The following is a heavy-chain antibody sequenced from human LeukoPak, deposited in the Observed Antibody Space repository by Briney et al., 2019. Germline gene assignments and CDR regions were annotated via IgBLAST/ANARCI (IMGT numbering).Heavy chain of an antibody. Sequence: PGGSLRLSCAASGFTFSSYAMSWVRQGPGKGLEWVSLISGSGGSTYYADSVRGRFTISRDNSKNTLYLQMNSLRAEDTAVYYCANPTVTAAYYYYSMDVWGQGTTVTVSS. J-gene: IGHJ6*02. CDR1: GFTFSSYA. CDR3: ANPTVTAAYYYYSMDV. V-gene: IGHV3-23*01. CDR2: ISGSGGST. D-gene: IGHD4-17*01.